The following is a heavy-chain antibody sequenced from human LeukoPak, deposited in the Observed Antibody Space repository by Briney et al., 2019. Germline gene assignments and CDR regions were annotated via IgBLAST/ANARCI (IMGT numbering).Heavy chain of an antibody. CDR2: TYYRSKWYS. Sequence: SQTLSLTCAISGDSASRNTAAWNWIRQSPSRGLEWLGRTYYRSKWYSDYAVSVKSRITINPDTSKNQLSLQLNSVTPEDTAMYYCAREVAMIRGVKNWFDRWGQGTLVTVSS. CDR1: GDSASRNTAA. J-gene: IGHJ5*02. D-gene: IGHD3-10*01. CDR3: AREVAMIRGVKNWFDR. V-gene: IGHV6-1*01.